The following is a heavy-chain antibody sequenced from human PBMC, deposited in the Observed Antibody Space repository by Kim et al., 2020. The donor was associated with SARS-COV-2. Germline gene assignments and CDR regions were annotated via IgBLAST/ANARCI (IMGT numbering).Heavy chain of an antibody. CDR1: GFTFAEYT. Sequence: GGSLRPSCAASGFTFAEYTIHWVRQPPGKGLEWVSLISYDGRSTSYAASVKGRLTISRDNSKNSRYHQMNSLRAEDTAFYYCAKEIVSGWSATGFGYWGQGILVTVSS. J-gene: IGHJ4*02. V-gene: IGHV3-43*01. CDR3: AKEIVSGWSATGFGY. D-gene: IGHD2-15*01. CDR2: ISYDGRST.